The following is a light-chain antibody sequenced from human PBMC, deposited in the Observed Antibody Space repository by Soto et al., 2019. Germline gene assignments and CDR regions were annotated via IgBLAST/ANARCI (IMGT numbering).Light chain of an antibody. J-gene: IGLJ3*02. CDR3: VLYMGSGIS. CDR1: SGSVSTSYY. V-gene: IGLV8-61*01. Sequence: QAVVTQEPSFSVSPGGTVTLTCGLSSGSVSTSYYHSWYQQTPGQAPRTLIYSTNTRSSGVPDRFSGSILGNKAALTITGAQADDESDYYCVLYMGSGISFGGGTKLTVL. CDR2: STN.